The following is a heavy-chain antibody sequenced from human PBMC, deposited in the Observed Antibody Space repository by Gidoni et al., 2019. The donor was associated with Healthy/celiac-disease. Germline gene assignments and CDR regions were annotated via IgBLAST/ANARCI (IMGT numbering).Heavy chain of an antibody. CDR2: ISGSGGST. Sequence: VQLLESGGDLVQPGGSLRLSCAAPGFTFSSYAMSWVRPAPGKGLEWVSAISGSGGSTYYADSVKGRFTISRDNSKNTLYLQMNSLRAEDTAVYYCAKLPDTAMVDDYWGQGTLVTVSS. V-gene: IGHV3-23*01. CDR1: GFTFSSYA. J-gene: IGHJ4*02. D-gene: IGHD5-18*01. CDR3: AKLPDTAMVDDY.